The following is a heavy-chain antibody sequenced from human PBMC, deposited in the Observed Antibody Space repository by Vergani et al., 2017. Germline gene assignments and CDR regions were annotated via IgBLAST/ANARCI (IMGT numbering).Heavy chain of an antibody. Sequence: QVQLQESGPGLVKPSQTLSLTCTVSGGSTSSGLYYWSWTRQPAGKGLEWIGRVYSSGSTHYNPSLKSRVTISVDTSKNQFSLQLRSVTAADTAVYFCARGNSSSWPLDYWGQGTLVTVSS. J-gene: IGHJ4*02. D-gene: IGHD6-13*01. V-gene: IGHV4-61*02. CDR1: GGSTSSGLYY. CDR3: ARGNSSSWPLDY. CDR2: VYSSGST.